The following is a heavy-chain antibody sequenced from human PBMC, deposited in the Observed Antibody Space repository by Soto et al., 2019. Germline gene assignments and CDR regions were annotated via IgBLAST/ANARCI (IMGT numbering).Heavy chain of an antibody. CDR1: GFTFSSFS. D-gene: IGHD3-22*01. Sequence: PGDSLRHSCQPSGFTFSSFSMNWVRQAPGKGLEWVSSISSSRSYIYYADSVKGRFTISRDNAKNSLYLQMNSLRAEDTAVYYCARDRNYEGNDYWGQGT. J-gene: IGHJ4*02. V-gene: IGHV3-21*01. CDR3: ARDRNYEGNDY. CDR2: ISSSRSYI.